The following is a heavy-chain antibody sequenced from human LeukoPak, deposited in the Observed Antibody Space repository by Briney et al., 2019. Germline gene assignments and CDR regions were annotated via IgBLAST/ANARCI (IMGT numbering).Heavy chain of an antibody. Sequence: GGSLRLSCSASGFTFSSYAMHWVRQAPGKGLEYVSAISSNGGSTYYADSVKGRFTISRDNSKNTLYLQMSSLRAEDTAVYYCARDLSWYFFDYWGQGTLVTVSS. CDR3: ARDLSWYFFDY. CDR1: GFTFSSYA. CDR2: ISSNGGST. V-gene: IGHV3-64D*09. D-gene: IGHD6-13*01. J-gene: IGHJ4*02.